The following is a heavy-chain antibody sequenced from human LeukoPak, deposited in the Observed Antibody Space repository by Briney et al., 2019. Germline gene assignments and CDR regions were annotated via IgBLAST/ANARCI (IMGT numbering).Heavy chain of an antibody. V-gene: IGHV3-23*01. J-gene: IGHJ4*02. Sequence: PGGSLRLSCAASGFTFSSYAMSWVRQAPGQGLEWVSAISGSGGSTYYADSVKGRFTISRDNSKNTLYLQMNSLRAEDTAVYYCAKGGGSSWYPSPFFDYWGQGTLVTVSS. D-gene: IGHD6-13*01. CDR1: GFTFSSYA. CDR3: AKGGGSSWYPSPFFDY. CDR2: ISGSGGST.